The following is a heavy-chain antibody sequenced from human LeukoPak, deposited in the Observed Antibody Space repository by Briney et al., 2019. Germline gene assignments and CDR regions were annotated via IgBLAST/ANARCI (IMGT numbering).Heavy chain of an antibody. V-gene: IGHV1-69*06. J-gene: IGHJ3*02. CDR2: MIPIFVTA. CDR3: ARDPCALGYCSGGSCYCAFDI. Sequence: GCSVKVSCKAAGGTVSSYAISWVRRSPGHGLEWLGGMIPIFVTANYAQKFQGRVTITSDKSTSTAYMELSSLRSEDTAVYYCARDPCALGYCSGGSCYCAFDIWGQGTMVTVSS. CDR1: GGTVSSYA. D-gene: IGHD2-15*01.